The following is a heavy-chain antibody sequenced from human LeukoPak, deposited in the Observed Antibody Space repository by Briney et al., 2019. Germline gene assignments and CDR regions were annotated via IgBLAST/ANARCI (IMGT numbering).Heavy chain of an antibody. CDR3: ARDCSGGSCYYYYGMDV. V-gene: IGHV3-33*08. D-gene: IGHD2-15*01. CDR1: EFPFSTYA. Sequence: PGGSLRLSCAASEFPFSTYAMHWVRQAPGKGLEWVAVIWYDGSNKYYADSVKGRFTISRDNSKNTLYLQMNSLRAEDTAVYYCARDCSGGSCYYYYGMDVWGQGTTVTVSS. CDR2: IWYDGSNK. J-gene: IGHJ6*02.